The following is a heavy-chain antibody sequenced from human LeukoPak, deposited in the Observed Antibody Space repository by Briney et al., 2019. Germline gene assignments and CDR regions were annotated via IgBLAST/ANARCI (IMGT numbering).Heavy chain of an antibody. Sequence: PSQTLSLTCTVSGGSISSGGYYWRWIRQHPWKGLEWIGYIYYTGSTYYNPSLESRVSISVDTSENQFSLKLSSVTAADTAVYYCARVVATIYWFDPWGQGTLVTVSS. J-gene: IGHJ5*02. CDR3: ARVVATIYWFDP. CDR1: GGSISSGGYY. CDR2: IYYTGST. D-gene: IGHD5-12*01. V-gene: IGHV4-31*03.